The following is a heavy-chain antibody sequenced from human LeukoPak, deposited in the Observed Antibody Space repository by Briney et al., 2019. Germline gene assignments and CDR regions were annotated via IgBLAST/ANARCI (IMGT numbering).Heavy chain of an antibody. Sequence: GGSLRLSCTASGFTFSGSAMHWVRQASGKGLEWVGRIRSKANSYATVYAASVKGRFTISRDNSKNTLYLQMNSLRAEDTAVYYCAEETEWIQLWSYFDYWGQGTLVTVSS. CDR3: AEETEWIQLWSYFDY. J-gene: IGHJ4*02. CDR1: GFTFSGSA. V-gene: IGHV3-73*01. D-gene: IGHD5-18*01. CDR2: IRSKANSYAT.